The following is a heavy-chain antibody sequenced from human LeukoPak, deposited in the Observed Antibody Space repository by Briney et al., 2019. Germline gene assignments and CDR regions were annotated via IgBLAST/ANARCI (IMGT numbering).Heavy chain of an antibody. CDR2: ISGSGGGT. CDR3: AKSWLRDRGAFDI. D-gene: IGHD5-12*01. Sequence: GGSLRLSCAASGFTFTSYAMSWVRQAPGKGLEWVSLISGSGGGTYYGDSVKGRFTISRDNSKNTLYLQMDSLRAGDTAVYYCAKSWLRDRGAFDIWGQGTVVTVSS. V-gene: IGHV3-23*01. CDR1: GFTFTSYA. J-gene: IGHJ3*02.